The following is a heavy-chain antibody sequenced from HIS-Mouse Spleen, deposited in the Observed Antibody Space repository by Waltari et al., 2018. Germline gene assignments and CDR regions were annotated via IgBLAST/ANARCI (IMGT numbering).Heavy chain of an antibody. CDR2: ISYDGSNK. J-gene: IGHJ4*02. CDR3: ARDGAYRTLDY. Sequence: QVQLVESGGGVVQPGRSLRLSCSASGFTFSIYAMHWVRQAPGKGLEWVAVISYDGSNKYYADSVKGRFTISRDNSKNTLYLQMNSLRAEDTAVYYCARDGAYRTLDYWGQGTLVTVSS. V-gene: IGHV3-30-3*01. CDR1: GFTFSIYA. D-gene: IGHD1-26*01.